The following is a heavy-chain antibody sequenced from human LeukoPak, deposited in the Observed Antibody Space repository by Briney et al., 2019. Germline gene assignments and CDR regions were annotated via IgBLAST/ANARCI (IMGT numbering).Heavy chain of an antibody. J-gene: IGHJ1*01. CDR2: ISYDGDDK. D-gene: IGHD3-22*01. V-gene: IGHV3-30*18. CDR1: GFPFTSYG. CDR3: AKDPSYYYDSSGYPEYFQH. Sequence: AGGSLRLSCAASGFPFTSYGMHWVRQAPGKGLEWVAVISYDGDDKYYADSVKGRFTIPRDNSKNTLYLQMNSLRAEDTAVYYCAKDPSYYYDSSGYPEYFQHWGQGTLVTVSS.